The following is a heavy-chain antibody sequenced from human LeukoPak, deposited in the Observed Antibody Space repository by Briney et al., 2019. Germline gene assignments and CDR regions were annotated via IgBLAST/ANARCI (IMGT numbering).Heavy chain of an antibody. CDR1: GFTFSSYG. D-gene: IGHD6-6*01. J-gene: IGHJ5*02. CDR2: ISYDGSST. CDR3: AKDAFRRAGAARHNNWFDP. V-gene: IGHV3-30*18. Sequence: GGSLRLSCAASGFTFSSYGMHWVRQAPGKGLEWVAVISYDGSSTYYADSVKGRFTISRDNSNNTLYLQMNSLRAEDTAVYYCAKDAFRRAGAARHNNWFDPWGQGTLVTVSS.